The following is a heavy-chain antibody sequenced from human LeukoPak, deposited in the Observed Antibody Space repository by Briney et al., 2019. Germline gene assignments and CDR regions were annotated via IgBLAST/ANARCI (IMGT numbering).Heavy chain of an antibody. Sequence: GASVKVSCKVSGYTLTELSMHWVRQAPGKGLEWMGGFDPEDGETIYAQKFQGRVTMTEDTSTDTAYMELSSLRSEDTAVYYCATARPPITMVRERHLNWFDPWAREPWSPSPQ. V-gene: IGHV1-24*01. CDR2: FDPEDGET. D-gene: IGHD3-10*01. CDR3: ATARPPITMVRERHLNWFDP. CDR1: GYTLTELS. J-gene: IGHJ5*02.